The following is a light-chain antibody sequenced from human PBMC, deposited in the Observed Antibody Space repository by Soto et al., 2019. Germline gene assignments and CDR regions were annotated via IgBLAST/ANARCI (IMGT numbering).Light chain of an antibody. J-gene: IGKJ2*01. CDR2: DAS. Sequence: AIQLTQSPSSLSASVGDRVTITCRASQGNSSALAWYQQKPGKAPKLLIYDASSLESGVPSRFSGSGSGTDFTLTISSLQPEDFATYYCQQFNTYLLYTFGQGTRLEIK. V-gene: IGKV1-13*02. CDR3: QQFNTYLLYT. CDR1: QGNSSA.